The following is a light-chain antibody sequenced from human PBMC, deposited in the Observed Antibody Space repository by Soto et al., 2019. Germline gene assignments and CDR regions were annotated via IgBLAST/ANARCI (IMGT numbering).Light chain of an antibody. CDR2: DTS. CDR1: QSVGSF. J-gene: IGKJ5*01. Sequence: EIVLTQSPATLSLSPGERATLSCRASQSVGSFLAWYQQKPGQAPRLLIYDTSIRPTGIPARFSGSGSGTDFTLTISSLDPEDVAVYYCQQRNSWPPTFTFGQGTRLEIK. CDR3: QQRNSWPPTFT. V-gene: IGKV3-11*01.